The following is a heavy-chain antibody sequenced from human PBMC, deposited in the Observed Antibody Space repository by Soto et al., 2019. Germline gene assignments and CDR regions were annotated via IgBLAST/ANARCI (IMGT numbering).Heavy chain of an antibody. J-gene: IGHJ4*02. CDR3: ARGGYFFDY. Sequence: GRSLRLSCAASGFTLSSYSMNWVRQAPGRGLEWVSYISSSSTTTYYADSEKGRFTISRDNVKNSLYLQMNSLRAEDTAVYYCARGGYFFDYWGQGALVTVSS. V-gene: IGHV3-48*01. CDR2: ISSSSTTT. D-gene: IGHD2-15*01. CDR1: GFTLSSYS.